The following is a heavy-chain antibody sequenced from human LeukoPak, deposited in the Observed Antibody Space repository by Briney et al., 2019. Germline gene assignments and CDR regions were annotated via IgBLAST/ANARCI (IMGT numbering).Heavy chain of an antibody. V-gene: IGHV3-7*01. J-gene: IGHJ4*02. Sequence: GGSLILSCAASGITFSRYWMNWVRQAPGKGLEWVANIKEDGSVKNYVDSVRGRFTVSRGNAKNSLYLQMNSLRVEDTAVYYCARDKPFGDCADDWGQGTLVTVSS. CDR1: GITFSRYW. CDR2: IKEDGSVK. D-gene: IGHD2-21*02. CDR3: ARDKPFGDCADD.